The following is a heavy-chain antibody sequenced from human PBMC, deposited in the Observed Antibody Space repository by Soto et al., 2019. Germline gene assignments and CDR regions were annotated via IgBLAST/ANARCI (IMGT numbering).Heavy chain of an antibody. CDR3: ARSSSLTGCYYYYYYMDV. CDR2: IYYSGGT. D-gene: IGHD3-9*01. CDR1: GGSISSYY. V-gene: IGHV4-59*01. J-gene: IGHJ6*03. Sequence: SETLSLTCTVSGGSISSYYWSWIRQPPGKGLEWIGYIYYSGGTNYNPSLKSRVTISVDTSKNQFSLKLSSVTAADTAVYYCARSSSLTGCYYYYYYMDVWGKGTTVTVSS.